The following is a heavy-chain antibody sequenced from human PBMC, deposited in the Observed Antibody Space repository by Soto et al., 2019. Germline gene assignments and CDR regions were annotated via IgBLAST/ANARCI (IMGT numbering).Heavy chain of an antibody. D-gene: IGHD6-6*01. CDR1: GYTFTSYC. CDR3: AHSSSFDY. CDR2: IGAYNGNT. Sequence: ASVKVSCKASGYTFTSYCISWVRQAPGQGLEWMGWIGAYNGNTNYAQKLQGRVTMTTDTSTSTAYMELSRLRSDDTAVYYCAHSSSFDYWGQGTLVTVSS. J-gene: IGHJ4*02. V-gene: IGHV1-18*04.